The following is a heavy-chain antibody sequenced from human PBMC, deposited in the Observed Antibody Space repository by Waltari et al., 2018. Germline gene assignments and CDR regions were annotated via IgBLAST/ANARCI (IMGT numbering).Heavy chain of an antibody. J-gene: IGHJ4*02. Sequence: EVQLVESGGGLIQPGGSLRLSCSASGFTVSSNYMSWGRKGPGRGLGGVSVMYSGGRTYYADSVEGRFTISRDNSKNTLYLQMNSLRAEDTAVYYCATTLSSYFDYWGQGTLVTVSS. CDR2: MYSGGRT. CDR3: ATTLSSYFDY. CDR1: GFTVSSNY. V-gene: IGHV3-53*01. D-gene: IGHD3-10*01.